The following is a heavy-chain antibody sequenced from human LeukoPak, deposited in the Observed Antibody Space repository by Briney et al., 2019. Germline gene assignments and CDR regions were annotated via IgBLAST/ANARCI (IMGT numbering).Heavy chain of an antibody. CDR3: AGNLLTYYYGSGGFDP. Sequence: SETLSLTCTVSGGSVSSYYWSWIRQPAGKGLEWIGRIYTSGGTNYNPSLKSRVTMSVDTSKNQFSLKLSSVTAADTAVYYCAGNLLTYYYGSGGFDPWGQGTLVTVSS. V-gene: IGHV4-4*07. D-gene: IGHD3-10*01. CDR2: IYTSGGT. J-gene: IGHJ5*02. CDR1: GGSVSSYY.